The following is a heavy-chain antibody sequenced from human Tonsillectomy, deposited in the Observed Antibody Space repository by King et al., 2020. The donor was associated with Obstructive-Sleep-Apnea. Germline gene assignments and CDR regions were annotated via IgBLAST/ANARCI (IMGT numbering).Heavy chain of an antibody. D-gene: IGHD6-19*01. CDR3: ARGLSSSCREY. CDR2: ISGYNAMT. CDR1: GYTFTSYG. Sequence: QLVQSGGEVKEPGASVKVSCKTSGYTFTSYGISWVRQAPGQGLEWVGWISGYNAMTNYAQKFRDRVTMTIDSSTTTVNMELRNLRSDDTAVYYCARGLSSSCREYWGQGTLVTVSS. V-gene: IGHV1-18*01. J-gene: IGHJ4*02.